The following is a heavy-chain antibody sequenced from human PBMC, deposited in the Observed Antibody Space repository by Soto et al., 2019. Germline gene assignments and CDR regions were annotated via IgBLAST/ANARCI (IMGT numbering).Heavy chain of an antibody. CDR1: GGSISRGGYS. Sequence: QLQLQESGSGLVKSSQTLSLTCAVSGGSISRGGYSWSWIRQPPGKGLEWIGYIYHTGSTYYNPSLKSRVTISVDRSKNQFSLKLSSVTAADTAVYYCARAFMRVMDAFDIWGQGTMVTVSS. D-gene: IGHD3-22*01. J-gene: IGHJ3*02. V-gene: IGHV4-30-2*01. CDR3: ARAFMRVMDAFDI. CDR2: IYHTGST.